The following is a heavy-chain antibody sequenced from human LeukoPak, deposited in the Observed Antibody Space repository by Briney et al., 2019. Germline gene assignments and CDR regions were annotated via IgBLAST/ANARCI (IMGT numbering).Heavy chain of an antibody. CDR1: GFTFSDYY. CDR2: ISSSSSYT. D-gene: IGHD2-15*01. Sequence: GGSLRLSCAASGFTFSDYYMSWIRQAPGKGLEWVSYISSSSSYTNYADSVKGRFTISRDNAKNSLYLQMNSLRAEDTAVYYCARAGYCSAGSCYGFNWLGPWGQGTLVTVSS. CDR3: ARAGYCSAGSCYGFNWLGP. V-gene: IGHV3-11*06. J-gene: IGHJ5*02.